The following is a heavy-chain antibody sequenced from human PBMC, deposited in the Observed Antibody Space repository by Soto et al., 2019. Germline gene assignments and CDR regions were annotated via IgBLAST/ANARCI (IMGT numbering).Heavy chain of an antibody. J-gene: IGHJ5*02. D-gene: IGHD3-3*01. CDR2: ISGSGGST. CDR3: AKGIRFLEWLLSTARFDP. Sequence: PVGSLRLSCAASGFTFSSYAMSWVRQAPGKGLEWVSAISGSGGSTYYADSVKGRFTISRDNSKNTLYLQMNSLRAEDTAVYYCAKGIRFLEWLLSTARFDPWGQGTLVTVSS. V-gene: IGHV3-23*01. CDR1: GFTFSSYA.